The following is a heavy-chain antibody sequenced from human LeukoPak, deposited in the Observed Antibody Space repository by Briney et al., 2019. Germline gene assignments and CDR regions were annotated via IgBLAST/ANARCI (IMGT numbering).Heavy chain of an antibody. D-gene: IGHD1-14*01. CDR2: SRNRANRYAT. Sequence: GGSLRLSCAGSGFSFSDHYMDWVRQTPGKGLEWIGRSRNRANRYATEYAASVKGRFTISRDGSNNSLYLQMNSLQTEDTAMYYCARVRPVDAVGIWGQGTMVTVSS. V-gene: IGHV3-72*01. CDR3: ARVRPVDAVGI. J-gene: IGHJ3*02. CDR1: GFSFSDHY.